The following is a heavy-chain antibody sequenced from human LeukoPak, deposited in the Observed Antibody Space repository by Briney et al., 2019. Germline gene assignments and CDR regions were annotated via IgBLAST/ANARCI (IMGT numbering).Heavy chain of an antibody. CDR1: GGSFSGYY. CDR2: INHSGST. D-gene: IGHD2/OR15-2a*01. CDR3: ARDNRRAFDI. Sequence: KPSETLSLTCAVYGGSFSGYYWSWIRQPPGKGLEWIGEINHSGSTNYNPSLKSRVTISVDTSKNQFSLKLSSVTAADTAVYYCARDNRRAFDIWGQGTMVTVSS. V-gene: IGHV4-34*01. J-gene: IGHJ3*02.